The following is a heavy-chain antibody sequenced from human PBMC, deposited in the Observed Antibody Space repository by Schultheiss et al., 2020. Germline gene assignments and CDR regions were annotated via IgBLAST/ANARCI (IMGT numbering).Heavy chain of an antibody. V-gene: IGHV4-59*01. CDR2: IYSSGST. Sequence: SETLSLTCTVSGGSISNYYWSWIRQPPGKGLEWIGYIYSSGSTDYNPSLKSRVTISVDTSKNQFSLKLSSVTAADTAVYYCARDRSSRPGLDYWGQGTLVTVSS. CDR1: GGSISNYY. CDR3: ARDRSSRPGLDY. J-gene: IGHJ4*02.